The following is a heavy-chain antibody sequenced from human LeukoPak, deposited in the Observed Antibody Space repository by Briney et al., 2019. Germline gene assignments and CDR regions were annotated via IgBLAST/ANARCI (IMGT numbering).Heavy chain of an antibody. D-gene: IGHD6-19*01. CDR2: IHIRGST. J-gene: IGHJ4*02. CDR1: GGSISNFY. CDR3: VRDGTGDSSGWHL. Sequence: SETLSLTCTVSGGSISNFYWGWIRQPAGKGLEWFGRIHIRGSTDYSPSLKSRVSMSVDTSKNQFFLRLRSVTAADTAVYYCVRDGTGDSSGWHLWGQGTLVTVSS. V-gene: IGHV4-4*07.